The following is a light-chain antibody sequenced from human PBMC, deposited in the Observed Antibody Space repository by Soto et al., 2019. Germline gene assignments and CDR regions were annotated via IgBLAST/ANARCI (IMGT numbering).Light chain of an antibody. CDR3: QQSYSSPLYT. J-gene: IGKJ2*01. V-gene: IGKV1-39*01. Sequence: DIQMTQSPSSLSASVGDRVTITCRASQTISTYLNWYQQKPGKDPKLLIYGASSLQSGVPSRFSGSGSGTDFTLTISSLQPEDFATYFCQQSYSSPLYTFGQGTKLEI. CDR1: QTISTY. CDR2: GAS.